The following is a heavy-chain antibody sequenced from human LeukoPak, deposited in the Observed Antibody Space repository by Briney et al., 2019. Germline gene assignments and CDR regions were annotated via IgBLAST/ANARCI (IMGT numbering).Heavy chain of an antibody. Sequence: GASVKVSCKASGGTFSRYAISWVRQAPGQGLEWMGGMIPILGTANYAQKFQGRVTITADESTSTAYMELSSLRSEDTAVYYCARDFRGYSYVSGMDVWGQGATVTVSS. V-gene: IGHV1-69*13. J-gene: IGHJ6*02. CDR3: ARDFRGYSYVSGMDV. CDR2: MIPILGTA. CDR1: GGTFSRYA. D-gene: IGHD5-18*01.